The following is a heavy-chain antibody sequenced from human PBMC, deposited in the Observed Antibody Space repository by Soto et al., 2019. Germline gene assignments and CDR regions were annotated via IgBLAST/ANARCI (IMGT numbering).Heavy chain of an antibody. CDR1: GFTFSSYG. CDR2: IWYDGSNK. D-gene: IGHD2-15*01. V-gene: IGHV3-33*01. Sequence: GSLRLSCAASGFTFSSYGMHWVRQAPGKGLEWVAVIWYDGSNKYYADSMKGRFTISRDNSKNTLYLQMNSLRAEDTAVYYCARDHESAATLDYYYYYGMDVWGQGTTVTVSS. CDR3: ARDHESAATLDYYYYYGMDV. J-gene: IGHJ6*02.